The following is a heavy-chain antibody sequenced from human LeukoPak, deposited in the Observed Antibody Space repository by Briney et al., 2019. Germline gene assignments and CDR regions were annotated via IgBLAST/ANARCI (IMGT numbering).Heavy chain of an antibody. CDR2: IIPILGIA. CDR3: AKVPHEALRYFDWLLYGYYFDY. CDR1: GGTFSSYA. V-gene: IGHV1-69*04. D-gene: IGHD3-9*01. J-gene: IGHJ4*02. Sequence: SVTVSCKASGGTFSSYAISWVRQAPGQGLEWMGRIIPILGIANYAQKFQGRVTITADKSTSTAYMELSSLRAEDTAVYYCAKVPHEALRYFDWLLYGYYFDYWGQGTLVTVSS.